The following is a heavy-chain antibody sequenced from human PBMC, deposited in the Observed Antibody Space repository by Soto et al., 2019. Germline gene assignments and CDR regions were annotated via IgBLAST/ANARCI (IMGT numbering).Heavy chain of an antibody. CDR2: ISYDGSNK. CDR1: GFTFSSYG. V-gene: IGHV3-30*18. CDR3: AEVVSIAAWGYYYGMDV. D-gene: IGHD6-6*01. Sequence: QVQLVESGGGVVQPGRSLRLSCAASGFTFSSYGMHWVRQAPGKGLEWVAVISYDGSNKYYADSVKGRFTISRDNSKNTLYLQRNGLRAEDTAVYYCAEVVSIAAWGYYYGMDVWGQGTTVTVSS. J-gene: IGHJ6*02.